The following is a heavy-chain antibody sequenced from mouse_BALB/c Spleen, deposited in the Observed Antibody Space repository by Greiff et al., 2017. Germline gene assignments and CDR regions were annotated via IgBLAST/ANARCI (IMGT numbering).Heavy chain of an antibody. CDR1: GFTFSSYA. CDR3: ARDYAD. CDR2: ISSGGSYT. J-gene: IGHJ3*01. D-gene: IGHD1-1*02. Sequence: EVKLVESGGGLVKPGGSLKLSCAASGFTFSSYAMSWVRQTPEKRLEWVATISSGGSYTYYPDSVKGRFTISRDNAKNTLYLQMSSLRSEDTAMYYCARDYADWGQGTLVTVSA. V-gene: IGHV5-9-3*01.